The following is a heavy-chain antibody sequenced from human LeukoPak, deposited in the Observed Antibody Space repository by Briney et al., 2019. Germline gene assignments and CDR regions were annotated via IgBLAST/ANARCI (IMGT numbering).Heavy chain of an antibody. D-gene: IGHD3-22*01. CDR3: ARDHGYDSSGYHNWFDL. CDR2: INPSGGST. J-gene: IGHJ5*02. V-gene: IGHV1-46*01. CDR1: GYTFTSYY. Sequence: ASVKVSCKASGYTFTSYYMHWVRQAPGQGLEWMGIINPSGGSTSYAQKFQGRVTMTRDTSTSTVYMELSSLRSEDTAVYYCARDHGYDSSGYHNWFDLWGQGTLVTVSS.